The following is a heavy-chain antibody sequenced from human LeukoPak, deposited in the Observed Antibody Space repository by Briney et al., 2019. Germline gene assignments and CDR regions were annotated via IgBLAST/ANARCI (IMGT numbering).Heavy chain of an antibody. Sequence: GGSLRLSCAASGFTFSSCAMSWVRQAPGKGLEWVSTIIDSGNSLYYADSVEGRFTISRDNSKNTLYLQMNSLRAGDTAVYYCAKDPIFSGSYGVFDSWGQGTLVTVSS. CDR3: AKDPIFSGSYGVFDS. D-gene: IGHD1-26*01. V-gene: IGHV3-23*01. CDR2: IIDSGNSL. CDR1: GFTFSSCA. J-gene: IGHJ4*02.